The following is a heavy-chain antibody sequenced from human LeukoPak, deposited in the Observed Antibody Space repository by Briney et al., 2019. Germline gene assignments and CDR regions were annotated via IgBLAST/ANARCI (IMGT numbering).Heavy chain of an antibody. CDR3: ARKAGRSED. CDR2: IYSGGST. CDR1: GFIVSNNY. V-gene: IGHV3-53*01. Sequence: PGGSLRLSCAASGFIVSNNYMSWVRQAPGKGLEWVSVIYSGGSTFYADSVKGRFTISRDNSKSTVYLQMNSLRAEDTAVYYCARKAGRSEDWGQGTLATVSS. J-gene: IGHJ4*02. D-gene: IGHD6-19*01.